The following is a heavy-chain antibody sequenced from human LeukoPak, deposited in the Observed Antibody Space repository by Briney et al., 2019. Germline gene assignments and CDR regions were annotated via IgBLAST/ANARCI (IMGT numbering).Heavy chain of an antibody. CDR2: IYPGDSDT. CDR1: GYSFTSYW. V-gene: IGHV5-51*01. J-gene: IGHJ4*02. Sequence: GESLKISCKGSGYSFTSYWIGWVRQMPGKGLEWMGIIYPGDSDTRYSPSFQGQVTISADKSISTAYLQWSSLKASDTAMCYCARLGYCSSTSCKGGAFDYWGQGTLVTVSS. D-gene: IGHD2-2*01. CDR3: ARLGYCSSTSCKGGAFDY.